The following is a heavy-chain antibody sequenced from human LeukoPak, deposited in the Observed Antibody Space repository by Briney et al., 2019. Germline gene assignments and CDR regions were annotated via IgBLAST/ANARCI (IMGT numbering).Heavy chain of an antibody. CDR3: ARANFLYCSSTTCLFDY. V-gene: IGHV1-2*02. Sequence: ASVKVSCKVSGYTFTDYYMHWGRHAPGQGFEWRGWINPNDGDTNYAQKSQGGVTMTRDTSNSTAHMEVSRERSDDPAVYYCARANFLYCSSTTCLFDYWGQGTLVTVSS. CDR2: INPNDGDT. CDR1: GYTFTDYY. D-gene: IGHD2-2*01. J-gene: IGHJ4*02.